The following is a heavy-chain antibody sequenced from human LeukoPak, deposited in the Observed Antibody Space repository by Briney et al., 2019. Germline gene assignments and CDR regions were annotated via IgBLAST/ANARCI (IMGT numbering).Heavy chain of an antibody. Sequence: PGGSLRLSCAASGFIFSSYWMAWVRQAPGKGLEWVANIKEDGSDKNYVESLKGRFTISRDNAKNSLYLQMDSLRAEDTAVYYCARDAGYGYDRFDYWGQGTQVTVSS. CDR1: GFIFSSYW. J-gene: IGHJ4*02. CDR2: IKEDGSDK. D-gene: IGHD5-18*01. CDR3: ARDAGYGYDRFDY. V-gene: IGHV3-7*01.